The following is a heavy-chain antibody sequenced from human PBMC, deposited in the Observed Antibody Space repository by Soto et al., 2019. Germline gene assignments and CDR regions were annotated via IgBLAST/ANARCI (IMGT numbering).Heavy chain of an antibody. Sequence: RSVSVTSAACGCTVIWKYMTSVRQAPGKGLEWVSLIQSGGITYYANSEKGRFTISRDNSKNTMYLQMGSLRAEDMGVYYCARGEINGRIPSSMRDYWGQGTQVTVSS. CDR3: ARGEINGRIPSSMRDY. CDR1: GCTVIWKY. V-gene: IGHV3-66*01. J-gene: IGHJ4*02. D-gene: IGHD2-2*01. CDR2: IQSGGIT.